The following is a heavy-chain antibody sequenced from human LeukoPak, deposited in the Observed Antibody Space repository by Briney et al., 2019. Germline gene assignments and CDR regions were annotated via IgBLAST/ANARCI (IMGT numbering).Heavy chain of an antibody. Sequence: SETLSLTCTVSGDSIIGYYWSWIRRPAGKGLEWIGRIYTSGTTIYNPSLKSRVTMSMDTSTNQFSLKLASLTAADTAMYYCAREFTMARGVEFCYYMDVWGKGTTVTVSS. CDR3: AREFTMARGVEFCYYMDV. CDR1: GDSIIGYY. D-gene: IGHD3-10*01. J-gene: IGHJ6*03. V-gene: IGHV4-4*07. CDR2: IYTSGTT.